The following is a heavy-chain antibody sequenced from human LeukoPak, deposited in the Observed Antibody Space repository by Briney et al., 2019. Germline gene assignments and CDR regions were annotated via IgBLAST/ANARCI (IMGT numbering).Heavy chain of an antibody. D-gene: IGHD6-19*01. CDR3: ARGSTAVAANYYYYYMDV. J-gene: IGHJ6*03. Sequence: GASVKVSCKASGYTFTSYAMNWVRQAPGQGLEWMGWINTNTGNPTYAQGFTGRFVFSLDTSVSTAYLQISSLKAEDTAVYYCARGSTAVAANYYYYYMDVWGKGTTVTVSS. CDR2: INTNTGNP. CDR1: GYTFTSYA. V-gene: IGHV7-4-1*02.